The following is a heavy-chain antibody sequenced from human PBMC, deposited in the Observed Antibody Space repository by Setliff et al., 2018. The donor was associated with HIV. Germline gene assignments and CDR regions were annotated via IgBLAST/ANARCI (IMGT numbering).Heavy chain of an antibody. J-gene: IGHJ3*02. CDR3: AKTVVGDSYALPNDAFDI. D-gene: IGHD3-16*01. V-gene: IGHV4-59*04. CDR2: IHYTGGT. Sequence: PSETLSLTCVISGGSMGSHYWSWIRQSPGKGLEWIGNIHYTGGTNYNPSLKSRVTMSVDTSKNRFSLKLSSVTAFDTAVYYCAKTVVGDSYALPNDAFDIWGQGTMVTVSS. CDR1: GGSMGSHY.